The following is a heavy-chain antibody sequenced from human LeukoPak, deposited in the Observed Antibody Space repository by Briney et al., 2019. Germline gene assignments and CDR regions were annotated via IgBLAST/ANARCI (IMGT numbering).Heavy chain of an antibody. CDR1: GFSVSDYY. Sequence: GGSLRLSCAASGFSVSDYYMSWIRQSPGKGPEWISYVTSSGGSTKYADSVKGRFTISRDKAKNSVALQMNALRAEDMAVYYCTRERRGSYFAFESWGQGTLVTVSS. CDR2: VTSSGGST. J-gene: IGHJ4*02. V-gene: IGHV3-11*01. CDR3: TRERRGSYFAFES. D-gene: IGHD3-16*01.